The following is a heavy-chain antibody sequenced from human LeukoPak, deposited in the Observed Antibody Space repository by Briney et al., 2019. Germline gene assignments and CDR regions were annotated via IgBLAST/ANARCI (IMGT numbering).Heavy chain of an antibody. CDR2: IDTSRST. V-gene: IGHV4-61*02. CDR3: ARAADALFDI. D-gene: IGHD2-2*01. Sequence: SQTLSLTCTVGCGSISSGSYYWRWIRQPAGKGLEWIGRIDTSRSTNYNHSLKSRVTLSVDTSKNQFSLKLSSVAAADTAVYYCARAADALFDIWGQGTMVTVSS. J-gene: IGHJ3*02. CDR1: CGSISSGSYY.